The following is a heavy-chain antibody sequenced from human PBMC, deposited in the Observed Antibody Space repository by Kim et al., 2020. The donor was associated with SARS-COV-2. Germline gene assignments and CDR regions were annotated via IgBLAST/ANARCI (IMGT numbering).Heavy chain of an antibody. Sequence: GGSLRLSCAASGFTFSSYTMSWVRQAPGKGLECVSTIGTGGDTHYADAVKGRFTISRDNSKNTLYLQMNSRRAEDTDGYYCAKRGYCNGGSCYSHFDCWGQGTLVTVSS. V-gene: IGHV3-23*01. J-gene: IGHJ4*02. CDR3: AKRGYCNGGSCYSHFDC. D-gene: IGHD2-15*01. CDR2: IGTGGDT. CDR1: GFTFSSYT.